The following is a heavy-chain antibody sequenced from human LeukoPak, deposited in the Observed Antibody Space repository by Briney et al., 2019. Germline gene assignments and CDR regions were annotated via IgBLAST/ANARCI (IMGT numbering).Heavy chain of an antibody. CDR1: GFTFSTYA. D-gene: IGHD5-12*01. V-gene: IGHV3-23*01. CDR3: AKTSRGNSAYDPPFDY. CDR2: VLVVSIDT. J-gene: IGHJ4*02. Sequence: GGSLRLSCAASGFTFSTYAMTWVRQTPGKGLEWVSAVLVVSIDTYYADSVKGRFTVSRDNSKNTLCLQMHSLSAEDTAIYYCAKTSRGNSAYDPPFDYWGQGTLDTLS.